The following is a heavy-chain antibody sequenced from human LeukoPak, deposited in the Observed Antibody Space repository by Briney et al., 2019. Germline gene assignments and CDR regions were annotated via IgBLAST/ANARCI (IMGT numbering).Heavy chain of an antibody. Sequence: SVKVSCKASGYTFTSYGISWVRQAPGQGLEWMGGIIPILGTANYAQKFQGRVTITTDESTSTAYMELSSLRSEDTAVYYCAREKRMTTYYFDYWGQGTLVTVSS. D-gene: IGHD4-17*01. CDR1: GYTFTSYG. CDR2: IIPILGTA. J-gene: IGHJ4*02. CDR3: AREKRMTTYYFDY. V-gene: IGHV1-69*05.